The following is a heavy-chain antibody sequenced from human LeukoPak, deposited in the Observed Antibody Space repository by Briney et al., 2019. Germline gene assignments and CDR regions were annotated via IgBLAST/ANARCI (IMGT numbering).Heavy chain of an antibody. CDR1: GFTFSTYN. D-gene: IGHD2-21*02. J-gene: IGHJ4*02. CDR2: ISSSSTTI. CDR3: ARDRGVVVPAMGYYFDY. V-gene: IGHV3-48*04. Sequence: PGGSLRLSCAASGFTFSTYNMNWVRQAPGKGLEWVSYISSSSTTIYYADSVKGRFTISRDNARNSLYLQLNSLRAEDTAVYYCARDRGVVVPAMGYYFDYWGQGALVTVSS.